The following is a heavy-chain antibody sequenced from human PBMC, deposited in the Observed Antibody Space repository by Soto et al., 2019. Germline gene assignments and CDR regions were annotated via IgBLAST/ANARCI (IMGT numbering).Heavy chain of an antibody. V-gene: IGHV4-59*08. CDR1: GGSISSYY. D-gene: IGHD3-10*01. CDR3: ARRYGSVFDI. J-gene: IGHJ3*02. Sequence: ETLCLTCTVSGGSISSYYWSWIRQPPGKGLEWIGYIYYSGSTNYDPSLKSRVTISVDTSKNQFSLNLSSVAAADTAVYYCARRYGSVFDIWGQGTMVTVS. CDR2: IYYSGST.